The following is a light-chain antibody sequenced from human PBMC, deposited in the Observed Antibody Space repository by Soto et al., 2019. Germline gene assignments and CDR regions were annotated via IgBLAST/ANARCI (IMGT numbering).Light chain of an antibody. CDR1: SSDVGSYNL. CDR2: EVS. Sequence: QSALTQPASVSGSPGQSITISCTGTSSDVGSYNLVSWYQQHPGKAPKLMIYEVSKRTSGLSNSFSGTKSGNTVSLTSPGLQAEDEADYYCCSYAGSSTSVVFGGGTKVTVL. J-gene: IGLJ2*01. V-gene: IGLV2-23*02. CDR3: CSYAGSSTSVV.